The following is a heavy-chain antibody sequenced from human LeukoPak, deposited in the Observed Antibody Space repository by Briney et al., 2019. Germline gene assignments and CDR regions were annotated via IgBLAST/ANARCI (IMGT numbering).Heavy chain of an antibody. CDR1: GYSISSGYY. V-gene: IGHV4-38-2*01. CDR3: ARLNGALTVASFDY. Sequence: SETLSLTCAVFGYSISSGYYWGWIRQPPGKGLEWIGSIYYSGSTYYNPSLKSRVTISVDTSKNQFSLKLSSVTAADTAVYYCARLNGALTVASFDYWGQGTLVTVSS. CDR2: IYYSGST. D-gene: IGHD1-20*01. J-gene: IGHJ4*02.